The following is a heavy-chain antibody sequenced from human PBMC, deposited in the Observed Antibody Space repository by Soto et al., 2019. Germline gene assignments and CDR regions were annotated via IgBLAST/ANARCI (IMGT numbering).Heavy chain of an antibody. V-gene: IGHV4-39*01. CDR2: IYYSGST. CDR3: MLGSGWKDFDY. CDR1: GGSISSGDYY. J-gene: IGHJ4*02. D-gene: IGHD3-22*01. Sequence: PSETLSLTCTVSGGSISSGDYYRGWIRQPPGKGLEWIGNIYYSGSTYYNPSLKSRVTISVDTSKNQFSLKLSSVTAADTAVYYCMLGSGWKDFDYWGQGTLVTVSS.